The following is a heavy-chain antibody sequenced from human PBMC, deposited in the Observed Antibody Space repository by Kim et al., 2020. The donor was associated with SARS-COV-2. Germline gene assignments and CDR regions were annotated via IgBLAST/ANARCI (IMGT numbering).Heavy chain of an antibody. CDR1: GGTFSSYA. V-gene: IGHV1-69*13. Sequence: SVKVSCKASGGTFSSYAISWVRQAPGQGLEWMGGIIPIFGTANYAQKFQGRVTITADESTSTAYMELSSLRSEDTAVYYCASLGSSSWDYYYYYGMDVWGQGTTVTVSS. CDR2: IIPIFGTA. J-gene: IGHJ6*02. CDR3: ASLGSSSWDYYYYYGMDV. D-gene: IGHD6-13*01.